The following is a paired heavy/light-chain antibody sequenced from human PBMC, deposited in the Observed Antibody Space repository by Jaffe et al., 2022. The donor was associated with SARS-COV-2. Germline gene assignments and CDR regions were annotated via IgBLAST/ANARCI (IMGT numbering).Light chain of an antibody. CDR1: SSNIGNNA. CDR3: ATWDDRLNAWV. Sequence: QSVLTQPPSVSEAPRQRVTISCSGSSSNIGNNAVNWYQQLPGKAPKLLIYYDDLLPSGVSDRFSGSKSGTSASLAISGLQSEDEADYYCATWDDRLNAWVFGGGTKLTVL. CDR2: YDD. V-gene: IGLV1-36*01. J-gene: IGLJ3*02.
Heavy chain of an antibody. CDR1: GFTFSSHA. CDR3: ARVNRMMVVVEGAFDI. CDR2: ISYDESHK. Sequence: QEQLVESGGGVVQPGRSLRLSCAASGFTFSSHAMHWVRQAPGKGLEWVAVISYDESHKYYADSVKGRFTISRDNSKNTLYLQMNSLRVEDTAIYYCARVNRMMVVVEGAFDIWGQGTLVTVSS. J-gene: IGHJ3*02. D-gene: IGHD3-22*01. V-gene: IGHV3-30*04.